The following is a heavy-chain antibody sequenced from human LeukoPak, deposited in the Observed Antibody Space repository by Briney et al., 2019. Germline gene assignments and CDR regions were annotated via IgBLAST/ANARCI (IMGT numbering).Heavy chain of an antibody. Sequence: PGGSLRLSCAASGFTFSSYAMSWVRQAPGKGLEWVSAISGSGGSTYYADSVKGRFTISRDNPKNTMYLQMNSLRAEDTAVYYCAKRPTRGTSSGSYDYWGQGTLVTVSS. J-gene: IGHJ4*02. CDR1: GFTFSSYA. CDR2: ISGSGGST. D-gene: IGHD3-10*01. CDR3: AKRPTRGTSSGSYDY. V-gene: IGHV3-23*01.